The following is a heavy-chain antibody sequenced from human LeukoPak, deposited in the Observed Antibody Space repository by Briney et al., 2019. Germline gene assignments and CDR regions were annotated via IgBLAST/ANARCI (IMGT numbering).Heavy chain of an antibody. CDR3: GKAYDSSGYAPFS. Sequence: SLRLSCAASGFTFDDYAMHWVWQAPGKGLEWVSGISWNSGSIGYADSVKGRFTISRDNAKNSLYLQMNSLRAEDTALYYCGKAYDSSGYAPFSWGQGTLVTVSS. CDR1: GFTFDDYA. D-gene: IGHD3-22*01. J-gene: IGHJ4*02. CDR2: ISWNSGSI. V-gene: IGHV3-9*01.